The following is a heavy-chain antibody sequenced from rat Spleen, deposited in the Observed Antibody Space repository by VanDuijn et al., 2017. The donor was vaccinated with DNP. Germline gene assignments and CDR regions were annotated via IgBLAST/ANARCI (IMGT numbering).Heavy chain of an antibody. CDR1: GFTFSDYY. CDR2: ITYDGGST. CDR3: ARPMDYYSGGFAY. D-gene: IGHD1-1*01. J-gene: IGHJ3*01. V-gene: IGHV5-22*01. Sequence: EVQLVESGGGLVQPGRSLKLSCAASGFTFSDYYMAWVRQAPTKGLEWVAYITYDGGSTYYRDSVKGRFTISRDNAKSTIYLQMNSLRSEDMATYYCARPMDYYSGGFAYWGQGTLVTVSS.